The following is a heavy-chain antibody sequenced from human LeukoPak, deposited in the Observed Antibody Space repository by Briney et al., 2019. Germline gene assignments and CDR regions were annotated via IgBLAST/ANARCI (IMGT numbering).Heavy chain of an antibody. J-gene: IGHJ4*02. Sequence: GGSLRLSCAASGFTFSSHLMHWVRQAPGKGLVWVSRISSDGTYTNYADSVRGRFTISRDNAKNTLYLQMNSLRVEDTAVYYCARGRPHGNDYWGQGTLVTVSS. CDR2: ISSDGTYT. D-gene: IGHD4-23*01. V-gene: IGHV3-74*01. CDR1: GFTFSSHL. CDR3: ARGRPHGNDY.